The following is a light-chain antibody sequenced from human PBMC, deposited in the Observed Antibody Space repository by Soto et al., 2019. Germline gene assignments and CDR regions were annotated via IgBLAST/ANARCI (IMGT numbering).Light chain of an antibody. Sequence: DIQMTQTPSSLAVSVGDRVTITCRASQTIYSYLNWFQQKPGKPPKLLIYAASGLLSGVPSRFSGSGSGTDFTRNISRLQPEDFATYYCQQTYSARPSFGGGTKGEFK. V-gene: IGKV1-39*01. CDR1: QTIYSY. CDR2: AAS. J-gene: IGKJ4*01. CDR3: QQTYSARPS.